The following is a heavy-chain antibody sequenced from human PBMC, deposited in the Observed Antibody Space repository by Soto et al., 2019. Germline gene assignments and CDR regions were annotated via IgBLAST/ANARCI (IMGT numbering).Heavy chain of an antibody. V-gene: IGHV4-34*01. CDR3: VRGRWCERSSTSCYGTFDY. CDR1: GGSFSGYY. Sequence: SETLSLTCAVYGGSFSGYYWSWIRQPPGKGLEWIGEINHSGSTNYNPSLKSRVTIPVDTSKNQFSMKVTSVTAADTAVYFCVRGRWCERSSTSCYGTFDYWGQGPLVTVSS. CDR2: INHSGST. D-gene: IGHD2-2*01. J-gene: IGHJ4*02.